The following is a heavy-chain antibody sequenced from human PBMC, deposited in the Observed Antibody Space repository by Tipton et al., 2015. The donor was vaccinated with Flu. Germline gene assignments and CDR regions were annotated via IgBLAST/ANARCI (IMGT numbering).Heavy chain of an antibody. V-gene: IGHV3-74*03. CDR3: ARVSAFWGSGYLDY. CDR1: GFTFSKYW. CDR2: INSDGSRT. J-gene: IGHJ4*02. D-gene: IGHD7-27*01. Sequence: GSLRLSCAASGFTFSKYWMHWIRQAPGKGLVWVSRINSDGSRTMYADSVRGRFTISRDNSKDTLSLQMNSLRSEETAVYYCARVSAFWGSGYLDYWGQGTLVTVSS.